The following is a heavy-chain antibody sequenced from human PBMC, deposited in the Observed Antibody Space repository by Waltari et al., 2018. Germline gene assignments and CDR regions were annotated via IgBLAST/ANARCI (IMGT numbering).Heavy chain of an antibody. J-gene: IGHJ4*02. D-gene: IGHD6-19*01. Sequence: QMQLVQSGPEVKKPGTSVKVSCKASGFTFTSSAMQWVRQARGQRLGWIGWIVVGSGNTNYAQNFQERVPITRDMATSTAYMELSSLRSEDTAVYYCAAVLLQNSSGWYSDYWGQGTLVTVSS. V-gene: IGHV1-58*02. CDR2: IVVGSGNT. CDR1: GFTFTSSA. CDR3: AAVLLQNSSGWYSDY.